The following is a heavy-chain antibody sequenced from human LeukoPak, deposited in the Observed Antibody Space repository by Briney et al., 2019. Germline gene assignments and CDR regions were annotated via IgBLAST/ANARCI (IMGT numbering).Heavy chain of an antibody. Sequence: ASVKVSCEASGYTFTNYYMHWVRQAPGQGLEWMGIINPSGGSTSYAQRFQGRVTMTRDTSTSTVYMELSSLRSEDTAVYYCATWGSSSSPLPTMDVWGQGTTVTVSS. V-gene: IGHV1-46*01. CDR3: ATWGSSSSPLPTMDV. J-gene: IGHJ6*02. CDR2: INPSGGST. CDR1: GYTFTNYY. D-gene: IGHD6-13*01.